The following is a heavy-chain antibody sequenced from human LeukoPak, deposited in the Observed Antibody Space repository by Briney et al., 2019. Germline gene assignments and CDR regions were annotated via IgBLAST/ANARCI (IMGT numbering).Heavy chain of an antibody. V-gene: IGHV1-69*13. CDR3: AREWDGYKNDAFDI. CDR2: IIPIFGTA. CDR1: GGTFISYA. J-gene: IGHJ3*02. D-gene: IGHD5-24*01. Sequence: GASVKVSCKASGGTFISYAISWVRQAPGQGLEWMGGIIPIFGTANYAQKFQGRVTITADESTSTAYMELSSLRSEDTAVYYCAREWDGYKNDAFDIWGQGTMVTVSS.